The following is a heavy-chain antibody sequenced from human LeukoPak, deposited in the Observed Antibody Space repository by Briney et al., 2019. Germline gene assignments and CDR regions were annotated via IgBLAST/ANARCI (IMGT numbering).Heavy chain of an antibody. Sequence: PSETLSLTCTVSGASISSSSYYWGWIRQPPGKGLEWIGSIYYSGSTYYTPSLKSRVTISVDTSKNQFSLKLNSVTAADTTVYYCARYRDSSGWYGPYSFDYWGQGTLVTVSS. CDR3: ARYRDSSGWYGPYSFDY. CDR1: GASISSSSYY. J-gene: IGHJ4*02. CDR2: IYYSGST. V-gene: IGHV4-39*01. D-gene: IGHD6-19*01.